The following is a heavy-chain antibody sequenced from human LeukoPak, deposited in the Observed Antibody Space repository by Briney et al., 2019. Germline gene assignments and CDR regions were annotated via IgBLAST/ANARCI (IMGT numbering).Heavy chain of an antibody. CDR2: IYYSGST. J-gene: IGHJ4*02. D-gene: IGHD6-13*01. CDR1: GGSISSYY. V-gene: IGHV4-59*12. Sequence: SETLSLTCTVSGGSISSYYWSWIRQPPGTGLEWIGYIYYSGSTDYNPSLKSRVTVSVDTSKHQFSLKLSSVTAADTAVYYCARVTSSSWYGIDYWGQGTLVTVSS. CDR3: ARVTSSSWYGIDY.